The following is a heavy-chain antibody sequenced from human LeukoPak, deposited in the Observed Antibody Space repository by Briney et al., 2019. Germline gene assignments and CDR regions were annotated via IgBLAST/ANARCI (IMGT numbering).Heavy chain of an antibody. D-gene: IGHD6-19*01. V-gene: IGHV1-46*01. CDR3: ARARKQWLARGDYFDY. CDR2: INPSGGST. J-gene: IGHJ4*02. CDR1: GYTFTSYY. Sequence: GASVKVSCKASGYTFTSYYMHWVRQAPGQGLEWMGIINPSGGSTSYAQKFQGRVTMTRDTSTSTVYMELSSLRSEDTAVYYCARARKQWLARGDYFDYWGQGTLVTVSS.